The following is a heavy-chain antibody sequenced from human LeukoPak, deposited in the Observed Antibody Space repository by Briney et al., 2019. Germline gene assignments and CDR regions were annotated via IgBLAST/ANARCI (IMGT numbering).Heavy chain of an antibody. CDR1: GYTFTSYG. Sequence: ASVKVSCKASGYTFTSYGISWVRQAPGKGLEWMGWISAYNGNTNYAQKLQGRVTMTTDTSTSTAYMELRRLRSDDTAVYYCARDASSLWFGELSWFDPWGQGTLVTVSS. D-gene: IGHD3-10*01. CDR2: ISAYNGNT. J-gene: IGHJ5*02. V-gene: IGHV1-18*01. CDR3: ARDASSLWFGELSWFDP.